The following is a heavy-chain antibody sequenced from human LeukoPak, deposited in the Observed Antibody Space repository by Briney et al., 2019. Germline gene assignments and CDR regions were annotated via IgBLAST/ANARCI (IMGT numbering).Heavy chain of an antibody. CDR2: IIPIFGIA. V-gene: IGHV1-69*01. J-gene: IGHJ4*02. CDR3: ARARLGQWLVLDY. Sequence: GASVKVSCKASGGTFSSYAISWVRQAPGQGLEWMGGIIPIFGIANYAQKFQGRVTITADESTSTAYMELSSLRSEDTAVYYCARARLGQWLVLDYWGQGTLVTVSS. D-gene: IGHD6-19*01. CDR1: GGTFSSYA.